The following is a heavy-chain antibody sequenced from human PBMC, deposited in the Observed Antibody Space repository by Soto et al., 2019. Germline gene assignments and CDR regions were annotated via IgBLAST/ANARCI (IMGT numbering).Heavy chain of an antibody. Sequence: QITLNESGPTLVKPTQTLTLTCTFSGFSLTTSGVGVGWIRQSPGKAPEWLALIYWDDDKRYSPSLKSRLSITKHPSKTQVIPTMADLDPANNATYSGAPRNLRTVSRLDITTAIYFDFWGQGIPVAVSS. J-gene: IGHJ4*02. V-gene: IGHV2-5*02. CDR2: IYWDDDK. D-gene: IGHD2-2*03. CDR3: APRNLRTVSRLDITTAIYFDF. CDR1: GFSLTTSGVG.